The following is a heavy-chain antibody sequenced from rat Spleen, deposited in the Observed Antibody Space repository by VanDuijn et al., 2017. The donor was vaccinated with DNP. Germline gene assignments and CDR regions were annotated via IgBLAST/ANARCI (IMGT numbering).Heavy chain of an antibody. CDR1: GFTFSAYY. J-gene: IGHJ2*01. CDR2: IGSPAYAP. V-gene: IGHV5-22*01. D-gene: IGHD4-3*01. CDR3: IRWNSGHFDY. Sequence: EVQLVESGGGLVLPGRSLKLSCAASGFTFSAYYMAWVRQAPAKGLEWVAYIGSPAYAPYYADSVKGRFTISRDNAKSTLYLQMNTLRYEDMATYYCIRWNSGHFDYWGQGVMVTVSS.